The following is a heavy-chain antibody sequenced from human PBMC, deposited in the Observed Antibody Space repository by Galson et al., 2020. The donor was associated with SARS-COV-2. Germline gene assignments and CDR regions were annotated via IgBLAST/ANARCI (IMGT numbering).Heavy chain of an antibody. CDR1: GFTFDDYA. CDR2: ISWNSGSI. CDR3: AKATYYDFWSGYLYYFDY. D-gene: IGHD3-3*01. J-gene: IGHJ4*02. Sequence: GGSLRLSCAASGFTFDDYAMHWVRQAPGKGLEWVSGISWNSGSIGYADSVKGRFTISRDNAKNSLYLQMNSLRAEDTALYYCAKATYYDFWSGYLYYFDYWGQGTLVTVSS. V-gene: IGHV3-9*01.